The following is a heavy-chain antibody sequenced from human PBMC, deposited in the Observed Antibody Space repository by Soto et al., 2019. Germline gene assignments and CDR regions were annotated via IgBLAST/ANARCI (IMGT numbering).Heavy chain of an antibody. CDR3: AKVRAWTYLDY. D-gene: IGHD5-12*01. J-gene: IGHJ4*02. Sequence: QPVGSLRLSCAASGFTFSDYAMSWVRQAPGKGLEWVSSISGGGSTYYADSVKGRFTISRDNSKNTLYLQMSSLRAEDTAVYYCAKVRAWTYLDYWGPGALLTVSS. CDR2: ISGGGST. CDR1: GFTFSDYA. V-gene: IGHV3-23*01.